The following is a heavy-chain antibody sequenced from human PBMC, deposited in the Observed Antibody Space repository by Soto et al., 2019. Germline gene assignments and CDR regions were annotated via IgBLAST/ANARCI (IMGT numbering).Heavy chain of an antibody. J-gene: IGHJ4*02. D-gene: IGHD3-9*01. Sequence: WGSLRLACAASVFTFSSYGMHWVRQAPGRGLEWVAVISYDGSNKYYADSVKGRFTISRDNSKNTLYLQMNSLRAEDTAVYYCAKVARVYYDILTGYLDYWGQGTMVTVSS. CDR1: VFTFSSYG. V-gene: IGHV3-30*18. CDR2: ISYDGSNK. CDR3: AKVARVYYDILTGYLDY.